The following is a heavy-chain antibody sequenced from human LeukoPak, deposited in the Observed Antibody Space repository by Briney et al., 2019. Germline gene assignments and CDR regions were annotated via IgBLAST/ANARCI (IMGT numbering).Heavy chain of an antibody. Sequence: GGSLRLSCAASEFTFSNYAMSWVRQAPGKGLEWVSSISDSGGSIYYADSVKGRFTVSRDNPKNTLYLQMNNLRAEDTAIYYCARESPAFDFWGQGTMVTVSS. J-gene: IGHJ3*01. CDR1: EFTFSNYA. V-gene: IGHV3-23*01. CDR2: ISDSGGSI. CDR3: ARESPAFDF.